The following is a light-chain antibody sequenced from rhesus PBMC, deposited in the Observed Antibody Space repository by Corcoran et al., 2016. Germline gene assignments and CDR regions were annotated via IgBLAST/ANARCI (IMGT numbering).Light chain of an antibody. J-gene: IGKJ2*01. V-gene: IGKV1-33*02. CDR3: PQGYSTPHS. CDR1: QGISNA. CDR2: AAS. Sequence: DIQMSQSPSSLSASVGDKVTITCRASQGISNALAWYQQKPGKAPKLLFYAASSLESGVPSRFSGSRSGTDFTLTISSLQPADFATYYWPQGYSTPHSFGQGTKVEIK.